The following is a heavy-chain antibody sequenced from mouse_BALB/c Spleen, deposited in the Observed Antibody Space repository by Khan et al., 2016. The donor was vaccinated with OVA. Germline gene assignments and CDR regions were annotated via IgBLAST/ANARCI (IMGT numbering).Heavy chain of an antibody. V-gene: IGHV1S81*02. CDR3: TRSGHGTFGY. D-gene: IGHD3-1*01. J-gene: IGHJ3*01. CDR1: GYTFTSYY. CDR2: INPSNGGT. Sequence: VQLQESGAELVKPGASVRLSCKASGYTFTSYYLYWVKQRPGQGLEWIGDINPSNGGTNFNEKFKTKATLTVDKSSSTAYMELSSLTSEDSAVYYCTRSGHGTFGYWGQGTLVTVSA.